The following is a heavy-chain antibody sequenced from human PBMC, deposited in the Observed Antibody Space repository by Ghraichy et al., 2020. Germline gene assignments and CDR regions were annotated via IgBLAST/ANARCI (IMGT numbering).Heavy chain of an antibody. J-gene: IGHJ4*02. D-gene: IGHD5-18*01. CDR2: INHSGST. CDR3: ARARRGYSYGNDY. Sequence: SETLSLTCAVYGGSFSGYYWSWIRQPPGKGLEWIGEINHSGSTNYNPSLKSRVTISVDTSKNQFSLKLSSVTAADTAVYYCARARRGYSYGNDYWGQGTLVTVSS. CDR1: GGSFSGYY. V-gene: IGHV4-34*01.